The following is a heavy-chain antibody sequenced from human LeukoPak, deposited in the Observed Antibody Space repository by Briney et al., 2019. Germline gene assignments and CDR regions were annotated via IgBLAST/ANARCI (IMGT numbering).Heavy chain of an antibody. CDR2: ISSSSSTI. D-gene: IGHD2-2*03. Sequence: GGSLRLSCAASGFTFSSYSMNWVRQAPGKGLEWVSYISSSSSTIYYADSVKGRFTISRDNAKNSLYLQMNSLRAEDTAVYYCVRDGYCSSTSCYPYYYYMDVWGKGITVTVSS. J-gene: IGHJ6*03. V-gene: IGHV3-48*04. CDR3: VRDGYCSSTSCYPYYYYMDV. CDR1: GFTFSSYS.